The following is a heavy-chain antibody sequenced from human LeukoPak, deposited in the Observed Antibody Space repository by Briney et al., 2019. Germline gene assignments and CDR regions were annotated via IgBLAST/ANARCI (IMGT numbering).Heavy chain of an antibody. CDR1: GFTFSSYS. CDR2: ISSSSSTI. J-gene: IGHJ6*02. CDR3: ATVITMVRGVPCMDV. Sequence: GGSLRLSCAASGFTFSSYSMNWVRQAPGKGREGGSYISSSSSTIYYADSVKGRFTISRDNAKNSLYLQMNSLRAEDTAVYYCATVITMVRGVPCMDVWGQGTTVTVSS. D-gene: IGHD3-10*01. V-gene: IGHV3-48*01.